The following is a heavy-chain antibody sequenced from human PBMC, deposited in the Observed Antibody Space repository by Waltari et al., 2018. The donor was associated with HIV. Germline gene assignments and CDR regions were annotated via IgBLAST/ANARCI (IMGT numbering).Heavy chain of an antibody. CDR1: GYTFTGYY. Sequence: QVQLVQSGAEVKKPGASVKVSCKASGYTFTGYYMPWVRQAPGQGLEWMGRINPNSGGTNYAQKFQGRVTMTRDTSISTAYMELSRLRSDDTAVYYCARSGGYYYDSSGYYTNWGQGTLVTVSS. J-gene: IGHJ4*02. CDR3: ARSGGYYYDSSGYYTN. CDR2: INPNSGGT. D-gene: IGHD3-22*01. V-gene: IGHV1-2*06.